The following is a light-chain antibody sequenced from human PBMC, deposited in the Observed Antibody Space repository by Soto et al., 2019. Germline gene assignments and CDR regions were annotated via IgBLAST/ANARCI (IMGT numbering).Light chain of an antibody. Sequence: QSLLTQPPSGSGARGQRVAISCTWSSSNIGAEYDVHWYQQLPGTAPKRLIYGDNNRPSGVPDRFSGSKSGTSASLAITGIQPEDEADYYCQYYDSSLTTFVFGPGTKVTVL. CDR2: GDN. CDR3: QYYDSSLTTFV. V-gene: IGLV1-40*01. CDR1: SSNIGAEYD. J-gene: IGLJ1*01.